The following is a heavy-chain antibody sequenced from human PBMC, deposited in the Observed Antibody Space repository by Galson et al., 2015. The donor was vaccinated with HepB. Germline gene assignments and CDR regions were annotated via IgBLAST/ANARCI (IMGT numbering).Heavy chain of an antibody. CDR2: ISHIGTST. CDR3: AKDIHCTGNTCRGGSPYIDN. CDR1: EFTFSSYA. V-gene: IGHV3-23*01. Sequence: SLRLSCAASEFTFSSYAMTWVRQAPGKGLEWVSSISHIGTSTYYADSVKGRFTISRDNSKNTLYLQINSLRAEDTAVYYCAKDIHCTGNTCRGGSPYIDNWGQGTLVTVAS. D-gene: IGHD2-8*02. J-gene: IGHJ4*02.